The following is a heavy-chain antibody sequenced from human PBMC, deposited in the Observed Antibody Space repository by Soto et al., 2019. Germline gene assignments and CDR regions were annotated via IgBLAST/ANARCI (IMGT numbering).Heavy chain of an antibody. CDR3: ARSGLPDPVVVVGHTPFDP. Sequence: QVQLVQSGAEVKKPGASVKVSCKASGYTFTNYDINWVRQAPGPGLEWMGWISAYNGDTNYAQKLQGRVTMTTDIYTSTAYMELRSLRSDDTAVYYCARSGLPDPVVVVGHTPFDPWGQGTLVTVSA. CDR2: ISAYNGDT. D-gene: IGHD2-15*01. CDR1: GYTFTNYD. V-gene: IGHV1-18*01. J-gene: IGHJ5*02.